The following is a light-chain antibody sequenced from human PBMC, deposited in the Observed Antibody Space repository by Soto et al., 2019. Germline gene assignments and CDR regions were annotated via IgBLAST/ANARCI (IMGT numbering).Light chain of an antibody. CDR2: DAS. Sequence: EIVLTQSPATLSLSPGERATLSCRASQSFSSYLAWYQQKPGQAPRLLIYDASKRATGIPARFSGRGSGTDFTLTISSLEPEDFAVYYCQQRSNWPPVITVGQETRLEIK. J-gene: IGKJ5*01. V-gene: IGKV3-11*01. CDR3: QQRSNWPPVIT. CDR1: QSFSSY.